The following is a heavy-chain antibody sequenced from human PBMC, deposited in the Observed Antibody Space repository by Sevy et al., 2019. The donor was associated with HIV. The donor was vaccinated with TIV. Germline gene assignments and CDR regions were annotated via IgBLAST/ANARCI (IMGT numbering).Heavy chain of an antibody. CDR2: ISYGGDNK. V-gene: IGHV3-30-3*01. Sequence: GGSLRLSCAASGFTFSSSAFYWVRQAPGKGLEWVALISYGGDNKYYADSVKGRFSISRDNSKSTLYLQMNSLRPEDTAYYYCARTRETRYFDLWGRGTLVTVSS. D-gene: IGHD6-6*01. CDR1: GFTFSSSA. CDR3: ARTRETRYFDL. J-gene: IGHJ2*01.